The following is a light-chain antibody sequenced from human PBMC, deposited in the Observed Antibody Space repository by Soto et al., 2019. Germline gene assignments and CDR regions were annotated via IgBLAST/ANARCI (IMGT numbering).Light chain of an antibody. J-gene: IGKJ5*01. V-gene: IGKV3-20*01. Sequence: SADTWAITHGERATLFCSTSESVGSPLLAWYQQKPGPAPRLLIYAACSRATGISDRFSGSGPGTDFTFIINRLEAEDSEVYYCQNNGRSFGQGTRLEIK. CDR3: QNNGRS. CDR2: AAC. CDR1: ESVGSPL.